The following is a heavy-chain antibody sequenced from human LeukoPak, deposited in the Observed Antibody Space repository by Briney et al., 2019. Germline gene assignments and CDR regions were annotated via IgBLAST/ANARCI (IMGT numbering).Heavy chain of an antibody. Sequence: GGSLRLSCAASGFTFSSYSVNWVRQAPGKGLEWVSSISSSSSYIYYADSVKGRFTISRDNAKNSLYLQMNSLRAEDTAVYYCARDYQMFGEFDYWGQGTLVTVSS. CDR3: ARDYQMFGEFDY. CDR1: GFTFSSYS. D-gene: IGHD3-10*02. CDR2: ISSSSSYI. J-gene: IGHJ4*02. V-gene: IGHV3-21*01.